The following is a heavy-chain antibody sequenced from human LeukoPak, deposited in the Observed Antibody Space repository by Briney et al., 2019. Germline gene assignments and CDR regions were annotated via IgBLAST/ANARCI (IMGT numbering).Heavy chain of an antibody. CDR2: IYHSGST. V-gene: IGHV4-30-2*01. CDR1: GGSISSGGYS. CDR3: ARVSVGSSGYFDY. D-gene: IGHD6-6*01. J-gene: IGHJ4*02. Sequence: SETLSLTCAVSGGSISSGGYSWSWIRQPPGKGLEWIGYIYHSGSTYYNPSLKSRVTISVDKSKNQFSLKLSSVTAADTAVYYCARVSVGSSGYFDYWGQGTLVTVSS.